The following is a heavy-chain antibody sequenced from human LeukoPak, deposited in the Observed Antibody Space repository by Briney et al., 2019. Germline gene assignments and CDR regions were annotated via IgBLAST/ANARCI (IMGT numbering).Heavy chain of an antibody. CDR2: IIPIFGTA. CDR1: GGTFISYA. Sequence: SVKVSCKASGGTFISYAISWVRQAPGQGLEWMGGIIPIFGTANYAQKFQGRVTITTDESTSTAYMELSSRRSEDTAVYYCASSLGEVDWFDLWGQGTLVTVSS. J-gene: IGHJ5*02. D-gene: IGHD3-10*01. CDR3: ASSLGEVDWFDL. V-gene: IGHV1-69*05.